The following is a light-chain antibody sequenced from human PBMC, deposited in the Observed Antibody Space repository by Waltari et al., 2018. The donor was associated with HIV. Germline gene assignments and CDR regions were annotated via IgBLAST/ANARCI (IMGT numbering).Light chain of an antibody. CDR3: TSYTSNDTLL. J-gene: IGLJ2*01. CDR1: SSAFGISNY. CDR2: EAI. V-gene: IGLV2-14*01. Sequence: HSALTQPASVSASPGQSLTISCTGTSSAFGISNYVSWYQQHPGNVPKVIISEAISRPSGVSDRFSGSKSGNTASLTISGLQPEDEADYYCTSYTSNDTLLFGGGTKVTVL.